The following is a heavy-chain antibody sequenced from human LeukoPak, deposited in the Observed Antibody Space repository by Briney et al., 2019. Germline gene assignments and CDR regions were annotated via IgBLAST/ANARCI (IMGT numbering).Heavy chain of an antibody. CDR1: GCSISSSSYY. D-gene: IGHD6-13*01. V-gene: IGHV4-39*01. J-gene: IGHJ5*02. CDR3: ARTPYSSRGDWFDP. CDR2: IYYSGST. Sequence: SETLSLTCTVSGCSISSSSYYWGWIRQPPGKGLEWIGSIYYSGSTYYNPSLKSRVTISVDTSKNQFSLKLSSVTAADTAVYYCARTPYSSRGDWFDPWGQGTLVTVSS.